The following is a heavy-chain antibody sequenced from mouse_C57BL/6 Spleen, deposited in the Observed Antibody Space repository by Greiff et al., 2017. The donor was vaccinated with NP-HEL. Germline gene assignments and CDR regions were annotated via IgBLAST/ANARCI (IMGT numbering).Heavy chain of an antibody. CDR2: INPYNGDT. V-gene: IGHV1-20*01. J-gene: IGHJ2*01. Sequence: EVQLQESGPELVKPGDSVKISCKASGYSFTGYFMNWVMQSHGKSLEWIGRINPYNGDTFYNQKFKGKATLTVDKSSSTAHMELRSLTSEDSSVYYCAREVKRYYFDYWGQGTTLTVSS. D-gene: IGHD1-3*01. CDR1: GYSFTGYF. CDR3: AREVKRYYFDY.